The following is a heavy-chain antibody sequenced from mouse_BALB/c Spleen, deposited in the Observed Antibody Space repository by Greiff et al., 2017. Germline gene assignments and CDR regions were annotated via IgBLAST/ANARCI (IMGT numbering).Heavy chain of an antibody. CDR1: GYTFTSYW. CDR2: INPSTGYT. J-gene: IGHJ4*01. CDR3: ARGYYGYGAMDY. V-gene: IGHV1-7*01. Sequence: QVQLQLSGAELAKPGASVKMSCKASGYTFTSYWMHWVKQRPGQGLEWIGYINPSTGYTEYNQKFKDKATLTADKSSSTAYMQLSSLTSEDSAVYYCARGYYGYGAMDYWGQGTSVTVSS. D-gene: IGHD1-2*01.